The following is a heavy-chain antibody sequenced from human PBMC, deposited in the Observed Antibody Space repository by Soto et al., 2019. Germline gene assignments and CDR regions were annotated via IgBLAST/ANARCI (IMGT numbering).Heavy chain of an antibody. CDR2: IYYSGST. CDR3: ARETYYDYVWGSYRYGMDV. V-gene: IGHV4-31*03. J-gene: IGHJ6*02. D-gene: IGHD3-16*02. Sequence: SETLSLTCTVSGGSISSGGYYWSWIRQHPGKGLEWIGYIYYSGSTYYNPSLKSRVTIAVDTSKNQFSLKLSSVTAADTAVYYCARETYYDYVWGSYRYGMDVWGQGTTVTVSS. CDR1: GGSISSGGYY.